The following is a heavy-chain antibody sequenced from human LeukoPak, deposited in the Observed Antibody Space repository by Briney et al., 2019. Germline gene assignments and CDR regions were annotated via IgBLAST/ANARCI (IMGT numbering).Heavy chain of an antibody. CDR2: ISSSSSYI. Sequence: KPGGSLRLSCAASGFTFSSYSMNWVRQAPGKGLEWVSSISSSSSYIYYADSVKGRFTISRDNAKNSLYLQMNSLRAEDTAVYYCARGPRIAAAGQNYYYYGMDVWGQGTTVTVSS. CDR3: ARGPRIAAAGQNYYYYGMDV. V-gene: IGHV3-21*01. J-gene: IGHJ6*02. CDR1: GFTFSSYS. D-gene: IGHD6-13*01.